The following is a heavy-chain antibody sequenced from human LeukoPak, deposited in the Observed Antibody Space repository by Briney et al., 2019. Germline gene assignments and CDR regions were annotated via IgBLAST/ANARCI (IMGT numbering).Heavy chain of an antibody. D-gene: IGHD6-19*01. CDR1: GFTFITYS. CDR3: AKRSAESSGYFDY. CDR2: ITGSGAFT. V-gene: IGHV3-23*01. Sequence: GGSLRLSCAASGFTFITYSMTWVRQAPGGGLEWVSAITGSGAFTDYADSVKGRFTISRDNPKNTLYLQMNSLRAEDTAVYYCAKRSAESSGYFDYWGQGTLVTVSS. J-gene: IGHJ4*02.